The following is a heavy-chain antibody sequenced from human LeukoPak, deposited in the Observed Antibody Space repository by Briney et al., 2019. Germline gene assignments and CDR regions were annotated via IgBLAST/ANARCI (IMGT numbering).Heavy chain of an antibody. Sequence: PSETLSLTCTVSGGSISSSSYYWGWIRQPPGKGLEWIGSIYYSGSTYYNPSLKSRVTISVDTSKNQFSLKLSSVTAADTAVYYCARHDYGSGSYVDYWGQGTLVTVSS. CDR1: GGSISSSSYY. J-gene: IGHJ4*02. D-gene: IGHD3-10*01. CDR2: IYYSGST. CDR3: ARHDYGSGSYVDY. V-gene: IGHV4-39*01.